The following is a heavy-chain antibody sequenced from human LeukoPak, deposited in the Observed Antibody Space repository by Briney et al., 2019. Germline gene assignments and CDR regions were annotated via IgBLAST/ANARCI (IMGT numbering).Heavy chain of an antibody. D-gene: IGHD4-17*01. Sequence: GGSLRLSCAASEFTFSSYAMSWVRQAPGKGLDWVSTISGSGGITYYADSVKGRFTISRDNAKNTLYLQMNSLRPEDTAVYFCTKDTYGPEDSWGQGTLVTVSS. CDR3: TKDTYGPEDS. J-gene: IGHJ4*02. CDR2: ISGSGGIT. V-gene: IGHV3-23*01. CDR1: EFTFSSYA.